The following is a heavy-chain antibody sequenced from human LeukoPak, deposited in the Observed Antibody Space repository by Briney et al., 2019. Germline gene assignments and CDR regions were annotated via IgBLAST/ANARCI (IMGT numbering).Heavy chain of an antibody. V-gene: IGHV1-2*02. J-gene: IGHJ5*02. CDR3: ARRGGTAAVDLNWFDP. CDR1: GYSFTDYN. CDR2: ISPNSGGT. Sequence: EASVKVSCKASGYSFTDYNMHWVRQAPGQGLEWLGWISPNSGGTNYAQKFQGRVTMTSDTPISTTYMELNRLTSDDTAVYYCARRGGTAAVDLNWFDPWGQGTLVTVSS. D-gene: IGHD6-25*01.